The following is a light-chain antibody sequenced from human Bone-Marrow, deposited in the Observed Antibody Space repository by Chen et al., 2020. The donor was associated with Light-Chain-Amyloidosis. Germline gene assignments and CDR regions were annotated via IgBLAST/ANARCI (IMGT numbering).Light chain of an antibody. Sequence: SYELTQTPSVSVSLGQTDRITCSGDDLPTKYAYWYQQKPGQAPVLVIHRDTERPSGISERFSGSSSGTTATLTISGVQAEDEADYHCQSADSSGTYEVIFGGGTKLTVL. CDR1: DLPTKY. V-gene: IGLV3-25*03. CDR3: QSADSSGTYEVI. J-gene: IGLJ2*01. CDR2: RDT.